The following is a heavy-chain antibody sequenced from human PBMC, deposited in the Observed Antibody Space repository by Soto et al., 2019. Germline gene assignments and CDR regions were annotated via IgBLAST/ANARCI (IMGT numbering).Heavy chain of an antibody. CDR2: INHSGIT. CDR1: GGSFSGYY. CDR3: ARGWFWELSS. V-gene: IGHV4-34*01. Sequence: QVQLQQWGAGLLKPSETLSLTCAFYGGSFSGYYWTLIRQPPGKGLEWIGEINHSGITNYNPSLKSRVTISVDNSNNHLSLKLTSMTAADTAVYYCARGWFWELSSWGQGTLVTVSS. J-gene: IGHJ5*02. D-gene: IGHD3-10*01.